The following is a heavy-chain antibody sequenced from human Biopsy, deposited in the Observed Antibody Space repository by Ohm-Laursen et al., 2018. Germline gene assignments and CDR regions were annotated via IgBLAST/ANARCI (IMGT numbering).Heavy chain of an antibody. J-gene: IGHJ6*02. Sequence: ASVKVSCKTSGYTFTGYHVHWVRQAPGQGLEWMGIINPTGGTTSYAEKFQGRVTLTRDTSTGTVYLELNSLIYEDTALYYCARDETGSSVFGPYYYGMDVWGQGTTVTVSS. CDR3: ARDETGSSVFGPYYYGMDV. CDR1: GYTFTGYH. D-gene: IGHD3-9*01. CDR2: INPTGGTT. V-gene: IGHV1-46*01.